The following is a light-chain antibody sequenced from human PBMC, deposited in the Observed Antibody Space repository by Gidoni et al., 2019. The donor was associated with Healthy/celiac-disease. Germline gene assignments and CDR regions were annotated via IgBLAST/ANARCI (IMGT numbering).Light chain of an antibody. Sequence: IQLTQSPSTRPASVGDRVTITCRASQSISSWLTWYQQKPGKAPKLLIYYASSLESGVPSRFSGSGSGTEFTLTISSLQPDDFATYYCQQYNSYSTFGQGTKVEIK. CDR1: QSISSW. CDR3: QQYNSYST. V-gene: IGKV1-5*03. CDR2: YAS. J-gene: IGKJ1*01.